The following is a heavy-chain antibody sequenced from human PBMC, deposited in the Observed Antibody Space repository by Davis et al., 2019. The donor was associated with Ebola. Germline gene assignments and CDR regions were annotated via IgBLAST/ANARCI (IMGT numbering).Heavy chain of an antibody. Sequence: SETLSLTCAVSGGSISSGGYSWSWIRQPPVKGLEWIGSIYHSGSTYYNPSLKSRVTISVDRSKNQFSLKLSSVTAADTAVYYCARGVGAAYGMDVWGKGTTVTVSS. CDR1: GGSISSGGYS. CDR3: ARGVGAAYGMDV. J-gene: IGHJ6*04. V-gene: IGHV4-30-2*01. D-gene: IGHD3-16*01. CDR2: IYHSGST.